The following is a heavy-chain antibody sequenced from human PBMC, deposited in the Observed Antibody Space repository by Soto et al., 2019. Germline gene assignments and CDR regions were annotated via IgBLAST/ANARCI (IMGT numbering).Heavy chain of an antibody. J-gene: IGHJ5*02. CDR2: FHNSGSL. D-gene: IGHD3-10*01. V-gene: IGHV4-39*01. CDR1: GGSIIDSNDH. CDR3: ARGTRFHYYGSGYTNWFDP. Sequence: SETLSLTCTVSGGSIIDSNDHWGWIRQSPGQGLGWIGSFHNSGSLHYNPPFKSRATISVDTPKNQFSLKLSSVTAADTAVYYCARGTRFHYYGSGYTNWFDPWGQGTLVTVSS.